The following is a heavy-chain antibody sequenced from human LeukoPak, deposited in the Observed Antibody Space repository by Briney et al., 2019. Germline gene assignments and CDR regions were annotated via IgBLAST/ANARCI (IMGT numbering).Heavy chain of an antibody. V-gene: IGHV4-34*01. Sequence: PSETLSLTCAVYGGSFSGYYWSWIRQPPGKGLEWIGEISHSGSTNYNPSLKSRVTISVATSKNQFSLKLSSVTAADTAVYYCARGRAYYDSSGYYYGYWGQGTLVTVSS. J-gene: IGHJ4*02. CDR2: ISHSGST. D-gene: IGHD3-22*01. CDR3: ARGRAYYDSSGYYYGY. CDR1: GGSFSGYY.